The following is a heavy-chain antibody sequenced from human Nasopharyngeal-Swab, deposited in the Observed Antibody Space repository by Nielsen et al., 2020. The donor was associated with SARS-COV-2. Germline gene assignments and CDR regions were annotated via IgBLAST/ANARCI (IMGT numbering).Heavy chain of an antibody. CDR1: GGSISSGSYY. CDR3: ARGQATGLVVVTSSGYFDL. V-gene: IGHV4-61*02. Sequence: SETLSLTCTVSGGSISSGSYYWSWIRQPAGKGLEWIGRMYTSGSTTYNPSLKSRVTISVDTSKNQLSLKLSSVTAADTAVYYCARGQATGLVVVTSSGYFDLRGRGTLVTVSS. CDR2: MYTSGST. D-gene: IGHD2-21*02. J-gene: IGHJ2*01.